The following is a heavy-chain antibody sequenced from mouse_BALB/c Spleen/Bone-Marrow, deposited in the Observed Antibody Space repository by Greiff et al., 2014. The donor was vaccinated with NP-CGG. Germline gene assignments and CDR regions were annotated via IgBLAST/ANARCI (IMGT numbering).Heavy chain of an antibody. Sequence: VQLKESGGGLVQPGGSLRLSCATSGFTFTDYYMSWVRQPPGKALEWLGFIRNKANGYTTEYSASVKGRFTISRDNSQSTLYLQMNTLRAEDSATYYCARDRGLLRFDYWGQGTTLTVSS. CDR3: ARDRGLLRFDY. J-gene: IGHJ2*01. V-gene: IGHV7-3*02. CDR1: GFTFTDYY. D-gene: IGHD2-3*01. CDR2: IRNKANGYTT.